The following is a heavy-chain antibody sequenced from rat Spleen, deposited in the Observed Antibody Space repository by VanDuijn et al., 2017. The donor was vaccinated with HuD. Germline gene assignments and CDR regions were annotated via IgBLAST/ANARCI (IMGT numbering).Heavy chain of an antibody. CDR1: GFSLSNYG. J-gene: IGHJ2*01. CDR3: ARGGFFRY. D-gene: IGHD1-6*01. V-gene: IGHV2-13*01. CDR2: IWGGGHT. Sequence: QVQLKESGPGLVQPSQTLSLTCTVSGFSLSNYGVIWVRQPPGKGLEWMGVIWGGGHTSYNSALKSRLSISRDTSKSQVFLKMNSLQTEDTATYYCARGGFFRYWGQGVMVTVSS.